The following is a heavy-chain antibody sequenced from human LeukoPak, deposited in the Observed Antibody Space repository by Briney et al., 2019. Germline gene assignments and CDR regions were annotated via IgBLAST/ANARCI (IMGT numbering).Heavy chain of an antibody. V-gene: IGHV3-7*01. CDR1: GFTFSSYW. CDR2: IKQDGSEK. CDR3: ARDLCSGGSCYSNWFDP. J-gene: IGHJ5*02. D-gene: IGHD2-15*01. Sequence: GGSLRLSCAASGFTFSSYWMSWVRQAPGKGLEWVANIKQDGSEKYYVDSVKGRFTISRDNAKNSLYLQMNGLRAEDTAVYYCARDLCSGGSCYSNWFDPWGQGTLVTVSS.